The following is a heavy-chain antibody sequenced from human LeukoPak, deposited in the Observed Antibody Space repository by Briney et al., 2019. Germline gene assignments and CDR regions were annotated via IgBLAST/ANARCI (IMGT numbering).Heavy chain of an antibody. Sequence: PGGSLRLSCTASGFTFGDSGMSWFRRAPGKGLEWVGFIRSKAYGWAVDYAASVKGRFTISRDDSKSIAYLLMNSLKTEDTAVYYCSRAPYYDFWCDYWGQGTLVTVSS. CDR1: GFTFGDSG. J-gene: IGHJ4*02. CDR3: SRAPYYDFWCDY. CDR2: IRSKAYGWAV. V-gene: IGHV3-49*03. D-gene: IGHD3-3*01.